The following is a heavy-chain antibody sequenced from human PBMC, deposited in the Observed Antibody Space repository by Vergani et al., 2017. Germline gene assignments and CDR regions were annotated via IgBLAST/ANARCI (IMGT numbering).Heavy chain of an antibody. V-gene: IGHV3-23*01. CDR2: ISGSGGST. D-gene: IGHD3-10*01. J-gene: IGHJ6*02. CDR3: AKGGSYYYYYGMDV. Sequence: EVQLLESGGGLVQPGGSLRLSCAASGFTFSSYAMSWVRQAPGKGLDLVSAISGSGGSTYYADSVKRRFTISRDNSKNTLYLQMNSLRAEDTAVYYCAKGGSYYYYYGMDVWGQGTTVTVSS. CDR1: GFTFSSYA.